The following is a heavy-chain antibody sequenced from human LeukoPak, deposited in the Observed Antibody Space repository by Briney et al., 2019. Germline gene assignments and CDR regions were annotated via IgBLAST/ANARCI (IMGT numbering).Heavy chain of an antibody. CDR3: ARDGNWNDY. D-gene: IGHD1-1*01. V-gene: IGHV3-48*02. Sequence: GGSLRLSCAASGFTFSSYSMNWVRQAPGKGLEWVSYISSSSTIYYADSVKGRFTISRDNAKNSLYLQMNSLRDEDTAVYYCARDGNWNDYWGQGTLVTVSS. J-gene: IGHJ4*02. CDR2: ISSSSTI. CDR1: GFTFSSYS.